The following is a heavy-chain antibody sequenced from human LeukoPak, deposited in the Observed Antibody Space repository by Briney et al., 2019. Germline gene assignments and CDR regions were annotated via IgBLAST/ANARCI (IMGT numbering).Heavy chain of an antibody. CDR1: GYPYSSYG. V-gene: IGHV3-33*01. CDR3: ARPVGPTAYFDS. CDR2: IWPGGSII. J-gene: IGHJ4*02. Sequence: GGPLRLSCTACGYPYSSYGVHWVRKAPGKAVDWGAFIWPGGSIIHYAETVQGRFHISRDNSTNTLYLQINSLRGEDTAVYYCARPVGPTAYFDSWGQGTLVTVSS. D-gene: IGHD1-26*01.